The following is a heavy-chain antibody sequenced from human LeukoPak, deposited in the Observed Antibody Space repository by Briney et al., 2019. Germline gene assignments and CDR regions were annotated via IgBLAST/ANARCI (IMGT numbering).Heavy chain of an antibody. V-gene: IGHV3-21*01. CDR3: ARDGSRAAAGTY. J-gene: IGHJ4*02. D-gene: IGHD6-13*01. CDR1: GFTFSSYS. Sequence: GGSLRLSCAASGFTFSSYSMNWVRQAPGKGLEWVSSISSSSSYIYYADSVKGRFTISRDNAKNSLYLQMNSLRAEDTAVYYCARDGSRAAAGTYWGQGTLVTVSS. CDR2: ISSSSSYI.